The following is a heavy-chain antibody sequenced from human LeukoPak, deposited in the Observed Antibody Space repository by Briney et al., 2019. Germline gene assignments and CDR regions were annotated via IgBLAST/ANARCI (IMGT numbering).Heavy chain of an antibody. J-gene: IGHJ4*02. CDR1: GFTFSNYI. V-gene: IGHV3-30*04. CDR3: ARVQGGGYRTADY. Sequence: HPGGSLRLSCAASGFTFSNYIMHWVRQAPGKGLDWVAVIIENGSNQYYADSVKGRFTISRDNSKNTLFLHMNSLRGEDTAMYYCARVQGGGYRTADYWGQGTLVTVSS. D-gene: IGHD6-19*01. CDR2: IIENGSNQ.